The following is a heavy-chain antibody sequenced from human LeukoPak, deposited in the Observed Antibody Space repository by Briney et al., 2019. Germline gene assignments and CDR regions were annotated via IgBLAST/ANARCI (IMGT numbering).Heavy chain of an antibody. Sequence: GGSLRLSCAASGFTISSNAMNWVRQAPGKGLEWVSSISSSSSYIYYADSVKGRFTISRDNAKNSLYLQMNSLRAEDTAVYYCARVEYGSGPGTFDYWGQGTLVTVSS. J-gene: IGHJ4*02. CDR3: ARVEYGSGPGTFDY. CDR1: GFTISSNA. CDR2: ISSSSSYI. V-gene: IGHV3-21*01. D-gene: IGHD3-10*01.